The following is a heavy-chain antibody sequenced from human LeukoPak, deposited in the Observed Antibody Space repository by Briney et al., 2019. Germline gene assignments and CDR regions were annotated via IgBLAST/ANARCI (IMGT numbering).Heavy chain of an antibody. Sequence: PSQTLSLTCAVSGGSISSGGSSWSWIRQPPGKGLEWIGYIWHSGSTYYSPSLKSRVTISADNSKNQFSLKLNSVTAADTAVYFCAGGYFDVLTGYAKGFDYWGQGTLATVSS. CDR2: IWHSGST. V-gene: IGHV4-30-2*01. CDR3: AGGYFDVLTGYAKGFDY. D-gene: IGHD3-9*01. CDR1: GGSISSGGSS. J-gene: IGHJ4*02.